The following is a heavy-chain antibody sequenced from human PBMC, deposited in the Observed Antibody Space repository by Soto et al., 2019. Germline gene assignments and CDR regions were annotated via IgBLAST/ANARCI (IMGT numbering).Heavy chain of an antibody. V-gene: IGHV4-59*12. Sequence: NPSEAVSRTCTVSGGYRSSYLWSWIRQPPGKGLEWIGYIHYSGSTNYNPSLEPRVTMSVDTSKNQFSLKLSSVSAADTAVYYCATGRGVRGVIITTYYYSGLDVWGQGTTVSVSS. CDR2: IHYSGST. J-gene: IGHJ6*02. CDR1: GGYRSSYL. D-gene: IGHD3-10*01. CDR3: ATGRGVRGVIITTYYYSGLDV.